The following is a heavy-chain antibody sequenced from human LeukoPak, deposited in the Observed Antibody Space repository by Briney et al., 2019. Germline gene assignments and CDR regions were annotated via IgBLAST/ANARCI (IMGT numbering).Heavy chain of an antibody. CDR2: IYYSGST. Sequence: SETLSLTCTVSGGSISTYYWGWIRQPPGRGLEWIGSIYYSGSTNYNPSLKSRVTISVDTSKNQFSLNLTSVTAADTAVYYCARHKSPLPLHWGQGTLVTVSS. CDR1: GGSISTYY. V-gene: IGHV4-39*01. J-gene: IGHJ4*02. D-gene: IGHD3-10*01. CDR3: ARHKSPLPLH.